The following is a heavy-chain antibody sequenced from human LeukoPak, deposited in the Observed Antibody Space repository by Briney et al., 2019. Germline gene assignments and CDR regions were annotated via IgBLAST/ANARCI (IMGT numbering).Heavy chain of an antibody. CDR2: MSGFGDFV. D-gene: IGHD4/OR15-4a*01. Sequence: GGSLRLSCAASGFTFTALSLNWVSQAPGKGLEWVSSMSGFGDFVHYADSVKGRFTISRDNAKSSLYLQMNSLRAEDTAVYFCTRDDYSDSPTYYNGMDVWGQGTAVTV. V-gene: IGHV3-21*06. CDR1: GFTFTALS. J-gene: IGHJ6*02. CDR3: TRDDYSDSPTYYNGMDV.